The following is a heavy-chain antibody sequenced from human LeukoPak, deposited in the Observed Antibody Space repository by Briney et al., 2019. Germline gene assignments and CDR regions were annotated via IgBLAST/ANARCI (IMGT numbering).Heavy chain of an antibody. V-gene: IGHV3-11*01. CDR3: ARDIWYYYGSGSYDDY. CDR1: GFTFSDYY. Sequence: PGGSLRLSCAASGFTFSDYYMSWIRQAPGKGLEWVSYISSSGSTTYYADSVKGRFTISRDNAKNSLYLQMNSLRAEDTAVYYCARDIWYYYGSGSYDDYWGQGTLVTVSS. CDR2: ISSSGSTT. J-gene: IGHJ4*02. D-gene: IGHD3-10*01.